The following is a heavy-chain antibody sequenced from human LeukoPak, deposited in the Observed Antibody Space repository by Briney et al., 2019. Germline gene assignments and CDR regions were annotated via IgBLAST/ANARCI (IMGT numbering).Heavy chain of an antibody. Sequence: GGSLRLSCAASGFTFDDYAMHWVRQAPGKGLEWVSGISWNSGSIGYADSVKGRFTISRDNAKNSLYLQMNSLRAEDTAFYYCAKAIYDIMTGFDYWGQGTLVTVSS. CDR3: AKAIYDIMTGFDY. CDR2: ISWNSGSI. D-gene: IGHD3-9*01. CDR1: GFTFDDYA. J-gene: IGHJ4*02. V-gene: IGHV3-9*01.